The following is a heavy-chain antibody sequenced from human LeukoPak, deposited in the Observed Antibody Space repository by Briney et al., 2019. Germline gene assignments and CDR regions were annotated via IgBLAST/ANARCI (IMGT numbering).Heavy chain of an antibody. V-gene: IGHV1-2*06. D-gene: IGHD4-17*01. Sequence: ASVKVSCKASGYTFTGYYMHWVRQAPGQGLEWMGRINPNSGGTNYAQKFQGRVTMTRDTSISTAYMELSRLRSDDTAVYYCARDVKGTTVTANWFDPWGQGTLVTVSS. CDR1: GYTFTGYY. J-gene: IGHJ5*02. CDR2: INPNSGGT. CDR3: ARDVKGTTVTANWFDP.